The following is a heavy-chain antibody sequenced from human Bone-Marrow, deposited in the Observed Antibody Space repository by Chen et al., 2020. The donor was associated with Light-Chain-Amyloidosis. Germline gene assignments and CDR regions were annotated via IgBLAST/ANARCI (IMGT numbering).Heavy chain of an antibody. Sequence: EVQLEQSGPEVIKPGESLKISCKGSGYTFPNYWIGWVRQMPGKDLEWMGVIYPDDSDARYSPSFEGQVTISADKSITTAYLQWRSLKASDTAMYYCARRRDGYNFDYWGQGTLVTVSS. CDR2: IYPDDSDA. CDR3: ARRRDGYNFDY. CDR1: GYTFPNYW. D-gene: IGHD5-12*01. V-gene: IGHV5-51*01. J-gene: IGHJ4*02.